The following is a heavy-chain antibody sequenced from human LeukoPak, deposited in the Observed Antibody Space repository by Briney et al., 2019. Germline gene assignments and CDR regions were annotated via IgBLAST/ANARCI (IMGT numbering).Heavy chain of an antibody. J-gene: IGHJ6*04. V-gene: IGHV4-30-4*01. Sequence: SETLSLTCTVSGGSISSGDYYWSWIRQPPGKGLEWIGYIYYSGSTYYNPSLKSRVTISVDTSKNQFSLKLSSVTAADTAVYCCARAPYYYGMDVWGKGNTVTVSS. CDR3: ARAPYYYGMDV. CDR2: IYYSGST. CDR1: GGSISSGDYY.